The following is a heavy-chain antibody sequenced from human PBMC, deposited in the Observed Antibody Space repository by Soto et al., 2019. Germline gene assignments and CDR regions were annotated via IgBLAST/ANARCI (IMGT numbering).Heavy chain of an antibody. CDR1: GGSISSSSYY. J-gene: IGHJ3*02. CDR2: IYYSGST. D-gene: IGHD6-13*01. V-gene: IGHV4-39*01. Sequence: PSETLSLTCTVSGGSISSSSYYWGWIRQPPGKGLEGIGSIYYSGSTYYNPSLKSRVTISVDTSKNQFSLKLSSVTAADTAVYYCARSGYIAAAGTCAVDILGQGTMVTVSS. CDR3: ARSGYIAAAGTCAVDI.